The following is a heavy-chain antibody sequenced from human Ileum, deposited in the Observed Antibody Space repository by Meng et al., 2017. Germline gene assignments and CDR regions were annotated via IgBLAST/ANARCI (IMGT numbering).Heavy chain of an antibody. CDR3: ARAWATSLDY. CDR1: AVPFRGPY. J-gene: IGHJ4*02. Sequence: AEVGEALVQPGGSLKLSCDALAVPFRGPYLHCVRQAPGKGLEWVGRIKNKHGSYTTDYAASVNGRFTISRDDSKNILLLQMNSLKTEDTAVYYCARAWATSLDYWGQGTLVTVSS. D-gene: IGHD1-26*01. V-gene: IGHV3-72*01. CDR2: IKNKHGSYTT.